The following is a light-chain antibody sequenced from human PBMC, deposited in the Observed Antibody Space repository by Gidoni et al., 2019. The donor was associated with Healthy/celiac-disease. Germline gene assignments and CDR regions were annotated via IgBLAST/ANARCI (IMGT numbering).Light chain of an antibody. CDR3: QQYNSYPWT. Sequence: DIQMTQSPSTLSASVGDRVTITCRASQRISSWLAWYQQKPGKAPKFLIYQASSLESGVPSRFRGSESGSEFTLTISSLQPDDFATYYCQQYNSYPWTFGQGTKVEIK. CDR2: QAS. V-gene: IGKV1-5*03. CDR1: QRISSW. J-gene: IGKJ1*01.